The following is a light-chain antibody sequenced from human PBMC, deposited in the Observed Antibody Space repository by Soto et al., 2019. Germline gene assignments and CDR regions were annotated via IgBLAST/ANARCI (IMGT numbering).Light chain of an antibody. CDR3: QQYYDWPPNT. CDR1: RPIANK. Sequence: TQSPALLSVSPGETATLSCKASRPIANKLAWYQQSPGQTPRLLIYGASTRASGVPDRFSGSGSGTEFTLTITSPQAEDVATYYCQQYYDWPPNTFGEGTKFDIK. J-gene: IGKJ2*01. CDR2: GAS. V-gene: IGKV3D-15*01.